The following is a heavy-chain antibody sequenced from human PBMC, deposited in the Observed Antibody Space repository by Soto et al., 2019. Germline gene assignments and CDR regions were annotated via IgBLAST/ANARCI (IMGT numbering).Heavy chain of an antibody. CDR3: TTWGYI. J-gene: IGHJ3*02. D-gene: IGHD7-27*01. Sequence: GGSLRLSCVGSGFTFSGAWMSWVRQAPGKGLEWVGRIKSRTDGGSAEYAAPVKGRFTISRDDSKNTLYLQMNSLKTEDTAVYYCTTWGYILTQGTMVTVSS. V-gene: IGHV3-15*07. CDR2: IKSRTDGGSA. CDR1: GFTFSGAW.